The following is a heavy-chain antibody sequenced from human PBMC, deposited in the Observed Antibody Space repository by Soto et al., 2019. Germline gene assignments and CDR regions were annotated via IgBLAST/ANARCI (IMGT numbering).Heavy chain of an antibody. Sequence: QLQLQESGPGLVKPSETLSLTCTVSGGSISSSSYYWGWIRQPPGKGLEWIGSIYYSGSTYYNPSLKSRVTISVDTSKNQFSLKLSSVTAADTAVYYCARQEVMDSSGWDWYFDLWGRGTLVTVSS. J-gene: IGHJ2*01. CDR3: ARQEVMDSSGWDWYFDL. V-gene: IGHV4-39*01. CDR2: IYYSGST. CDR1: GGSISSSSYY. D-gene: IGHD6-19*01.